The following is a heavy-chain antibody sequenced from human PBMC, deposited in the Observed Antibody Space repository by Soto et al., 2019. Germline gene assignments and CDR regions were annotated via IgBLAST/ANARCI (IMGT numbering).Heavy chain of an antibody. CDR2: IWYDGSNK. J-gene: IGHJ6*02. D-gene: IGHD6-13*01. Sequence: QVQLVESGGGVVQPGRSLRLSCAASGFTFSSYGMHWVRQAPGKGLEWVAVIWYDGSNKYYADSVKGRFTISRDNSKNPLYLQMNSLRAEETAVYYCARKYSSSWYVAYYGMDVWGQGTTVTVSS. CDR3: ARKYSSSWYVAYYGMDV. V-gene: IGHV3-33*01. CDR1: GFTFSSYG.